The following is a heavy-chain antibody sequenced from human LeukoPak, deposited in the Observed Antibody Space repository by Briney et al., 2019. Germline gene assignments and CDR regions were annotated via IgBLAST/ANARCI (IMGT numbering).Heavy chain of an antibody. CDR1: GFTFSTNS. Sequence: GRSLRLSSAASGFTFSTNSMNWDRQPPRKGLEWVSYISSSSTTIYYADSVKGRFTISRDNAKNSLYLQMNSLRDEDTAVYYCARVRYSDYNYFDYWGQGILVTVSS. V-gene: IGHV3-48*02. D-gene: IGHD5-12*01. CDR3: ARVRYSDYNYFDY. J-gene: IGHJ4*02. CDR2: ISSSSTTI.